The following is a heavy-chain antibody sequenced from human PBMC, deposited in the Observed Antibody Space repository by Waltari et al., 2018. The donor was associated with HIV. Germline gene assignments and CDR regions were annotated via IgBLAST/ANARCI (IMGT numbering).Heavy chain of an antibody. CDR3: ARARLIHWTGPFDY. Sequence: QVQLVEFGGGLVTPGGSLRPSCAASGFTFSESSMSWIRQAPGKGLEWVSYISSSGSTIYYADSVKGRFTISRDNAKNSLYLQMNSLRAEDTAVYYCARARLIHWTGPFDYWGQGTLVTVSS. CDR1: GFTFSESS. CDR2: ISSSGSTI. D-gene: IGHD3-16*01. V-gene: IGHV3-11*01. J-gene: IGHJ4*02.